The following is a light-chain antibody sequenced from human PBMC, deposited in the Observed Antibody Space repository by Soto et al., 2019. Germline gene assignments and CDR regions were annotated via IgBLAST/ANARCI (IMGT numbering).Light chain of an antibody. J-gene: IGKJ1*01. CDR3: QQYNNWPPT. V-gene: IGKV3-15*01. Sequence: IVVKESPATLSWAPGEKPTISCRASQSFSTNLAWYQQKPGQAPRLLIYGASTRATGIPARFSGSGSGTEFTLTISSLQSEDFAVYYCQQYNNWPPTSGQRAKVDI. CDR1: QSFSTN. CDR2: GAS.